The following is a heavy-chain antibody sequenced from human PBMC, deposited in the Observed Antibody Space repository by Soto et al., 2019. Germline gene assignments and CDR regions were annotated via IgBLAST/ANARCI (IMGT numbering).Heavy chain of an antibody. Sequence: GGSLRLSCAASRFTFSTYEMNWVRQAPGKGLEWVSGITWNSRVLAYADSVKGRFTISRDNARNSLYLQMDSLRDEDTALYYCAKGRYDFWSPYYFDSWGQGTLVTVSS. D-gene: IGHD3-3*01. V-gene: IGHV3-9*01. CDR3: AKGRYDFWSPYYFDS. J-gene: IGHJ4*02. CDR2: ITWNSRVL. CDR1: RFTFSTYE.